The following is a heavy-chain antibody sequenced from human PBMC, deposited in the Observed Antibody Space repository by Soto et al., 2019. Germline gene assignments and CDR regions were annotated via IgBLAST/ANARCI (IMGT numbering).Heavy chain of an antibody. Sequence: AAVKVSCKASGYTFTTYFMHWVRQAPGQGLEWMGIISPSGGSTSYAQKFQGRVTMTRDTSTSTAYMELSRLRSDDTAVYYCARSFHDFWSGRGIRHYYGMDVWGQGTTVTVSS. CDR3: ARSFHDFWSGRGIRHYYGMDV. V-gene: IGHV1-46*01. CDR1: GYTFTTYF. J-gene: IGHJ6*02. D-gene: IGHD3-3*01. CDR2: ISPSGGST.